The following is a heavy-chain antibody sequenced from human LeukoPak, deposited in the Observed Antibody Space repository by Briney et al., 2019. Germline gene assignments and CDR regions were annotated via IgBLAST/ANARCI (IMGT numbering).Heavy chain of an antibody. CDR2: IIPIFGTA. J-gene: IGHJ6*03. V-gene: IGHV1-69*06. CDR1: GGTFSSYA. Sequence: GASVKLSCKASGGTFSSYAISWVRQAPGQGLEWMGRIIPIFGTANYAQKFQGRVTITADKSTSTAYMELSSLRSEDTAVYYCARDENSVVVAATSPDDYYYMDVWGKGTTVTVSS. CDR3: ARDENSVVVAATSPDDYYYMDV. D-gene: IGHD2-15*01.